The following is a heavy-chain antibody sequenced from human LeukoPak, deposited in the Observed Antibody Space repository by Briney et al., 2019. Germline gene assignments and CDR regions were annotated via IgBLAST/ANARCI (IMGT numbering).Heavy chain of an antibody. Sequence: GGSLRLSRAASGFTFSSYRMNWVRQAPGKGLEWVSYISSSSTTIYYADSVKGRFTISRDNAKNSLYLQMNSLRAEDTAVYFCARDRGSSWGFYYYYGMDVWGQGTTVTVSS. CDR1: GFTFSSYR. D-gene: IGHD1-26*01. V-gene: IGHV3-48*01. J-gene: IGHJ6*02. CDR3: ARDRGSSWGFYYYYGMDV. CDR2: ISSSSTTI.